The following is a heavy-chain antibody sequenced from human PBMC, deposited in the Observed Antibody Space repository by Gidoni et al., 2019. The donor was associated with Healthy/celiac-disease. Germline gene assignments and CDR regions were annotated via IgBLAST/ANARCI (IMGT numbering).Heavy chain of an antibody. J-gene: IGHJ3*02. CDR2: ISYDGSNK. D-gene: IGHD3-9*01. CDR3: AREIARGVRYFDWLSGAYAFDI. Sequence: QVQLVESGGGVVQPGRSLRLSCAASGFTFSSFAMHWVRQAPGKGLEWVAVISYDGSNKYYADSVKGRFTISRDNSKNTLYLQMNSLRAEDTAVYYCAREIARGVRYFDWLSGAYAFDIWGQGTMVTVSS. V-gene: IGHV3-30*01. CDR1: GFTFSSFA.